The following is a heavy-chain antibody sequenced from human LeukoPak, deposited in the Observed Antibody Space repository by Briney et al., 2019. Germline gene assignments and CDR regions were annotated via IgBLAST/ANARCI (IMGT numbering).Heavy chain of an antibody. D-gene: IGHD2-15*01. Sequence: ASVKVSCKASGYTFTSYDFSWVRQATGQGREWMGWMNPNSGNTGYAQKFKGRVTLIRSTSISTAYMELSSLRSDDTAVYYCARAAIGSCSGGTCYRLDYWGQGTLVTVSS. V-gene: IGHV1-8*01. CDR1: GYTFTSYD. CDR2: MNPNSGNT. CDR3: ARAAIGSCSGGTCYRLDY. J-gene: IGHJ4*02.